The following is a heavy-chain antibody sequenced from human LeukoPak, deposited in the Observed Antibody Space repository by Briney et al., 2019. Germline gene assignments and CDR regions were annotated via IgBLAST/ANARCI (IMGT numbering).Heavy chain of an antibody. CDR3: AKVDYYYGMDV. CDR1: GFTFSNYA. J-gene: IGHJ6*02. V-gene: IGHV3-23*01. Sequence: GGSLRLSCAAAGFTFSNYAMTWVRQAPGKGLEWVSSISGSGGSTYYADSVKGRFTISRDNSKNTLYLQMNSLRAEDTAVYYCAKVDYYYGMDVWGQGTTVTVSS. CDR2: ISGSGGST.